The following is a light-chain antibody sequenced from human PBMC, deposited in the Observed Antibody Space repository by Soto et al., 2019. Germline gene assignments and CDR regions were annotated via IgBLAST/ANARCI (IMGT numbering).Light chain of an antibody. CDR1: QSVSSY. V-gene: IGKV3-15*01. CDR3: QQNKDWPGT. Sequence: EIVMTQSPATLSVSPGERATLSCRASQSVSSYLAWFQQKPGQAPRLLIYDASTSATGIPVRFSGSGSGTEFTLTISSLQSEDFGVYYCQQNKDWPGTFGQGTKVEIK. J-gene: IGKJ1*01. CDR2: DAS.